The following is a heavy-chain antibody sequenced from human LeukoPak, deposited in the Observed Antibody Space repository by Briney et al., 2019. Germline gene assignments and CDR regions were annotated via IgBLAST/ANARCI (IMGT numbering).Heavy chain of an antibody. CDR2: INPNSGGT. V-gene: IGHV1-2*06. D-gene: IGHD2-15*01. CDR1: GYSFSGYF. CDR3: ARGGYCSGGSCYAAYYFDY. J-gene: IGHJ4*02. Sequence: GASVKVSCKASGYSFSGYFIHWVRQAPGQGLEWMGRINPNSGGTNYAQKFQGRVTMTRDTSISTAYMELSRLRSDDTAVYYCARGGYCSGGSCYAAYYFDYWGQGTLVTVSS.